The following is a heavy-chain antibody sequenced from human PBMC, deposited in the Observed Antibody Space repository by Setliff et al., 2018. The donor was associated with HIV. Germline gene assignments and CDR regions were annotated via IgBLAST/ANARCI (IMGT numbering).Heavy chain of an antibody. Sequence: ASVKVSCKASGYTIANSYVHWVRQAPGQGPEWLGIINPSGTYAIYAQQFQGRVTMTRDTSTGTVYLELSGLTSDDTAVYFCAASLGGLAVPSKNWFDSWGRGTLVTVSS. D-gene: IGHD2-15*01. CDR1: GYTIANSY. J-gene: IGHJ5*01. V-gene: IGHV1-46*01. CDR3: AASLGGLAVPSKNWFDS. CDR2: INPSGTYA.